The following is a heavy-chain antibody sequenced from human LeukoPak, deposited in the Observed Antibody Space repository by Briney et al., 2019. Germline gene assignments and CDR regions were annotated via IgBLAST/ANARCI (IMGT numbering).Heavy chain of an antibody. D-gene: IGHD3-22*01. Sequence: GGSLRLSCVASGFTFSSYNMHWVRQSPGKGLEWVAVISYDGGIKYYADSVKGRFTISKDDSKSTLYLQMNSLRPEDTAVYYCARALEIDSITYYYRYFQHWGQGTLVTVSS. CDR1: GFTFSSYN. CDR3: ARALEIDSITYYYRYFQH. CDR2: ISYDGGIK. J-gene: IGHJ1*01. V-gene: IGHV3-30-3*01.